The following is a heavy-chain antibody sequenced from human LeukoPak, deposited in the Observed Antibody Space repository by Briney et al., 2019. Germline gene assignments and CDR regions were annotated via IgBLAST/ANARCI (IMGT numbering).Heavy chain of an antibody. D-gene: IGHD3-10*01. CDR3: ARGRITMVRGVMGQYYFDD. Sequence: SETLSLTCAVSGYSISSVYYWGWIRQPPGRGLEWIGSIYHSGSTYYNPSLKSRVTISVDTSKNQFSLKLSSVTAADTAVYYCARGRITMVRGVMGQYYFDDWGQGTLVTVSS. CDR1: GYSISSVYY. J-gene: IGHJ4*02. CDR2: IYHSGST. V-gene: IGHV4-38-2*01.